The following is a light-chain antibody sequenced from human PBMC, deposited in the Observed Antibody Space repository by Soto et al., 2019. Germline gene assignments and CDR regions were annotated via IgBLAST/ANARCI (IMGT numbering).Light chain of an antibody. CDR1: QGSGR. J-gene: IGKJ4*01. CDR2: ATS. Sequence: DIQMTQSPSSVSECVGDRVTISCRASQGSGRLAWYQQQPGKAPKLLIYATSTLQSGVPSRFSGSGSGTDFTLTISSLQPEDFATYYCQQANSVPLTFGGGTKVEIK. CDR3: QQANSVPLT. V-gene: IGKV1D-12*01.